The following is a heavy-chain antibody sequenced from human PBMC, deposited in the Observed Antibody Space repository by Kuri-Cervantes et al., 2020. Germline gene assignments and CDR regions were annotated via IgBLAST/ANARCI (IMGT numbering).Heavy chain of an antibody. CDR1: GFTFSNAW. V-gene: IGHV3-15*01. CDR2: IKSKTDGRTT. D-gene: IGHD1-26*01. Sequence: GGSLRLSCAASGFTFSNAWMSWVRQAPGKGLEWVGRIKSKTDGRTTDYAAPVKGRFTISRDDSKNSLCLQMNSLKTEDTAVYYCARGVRVGATGWDFDYWGQGTLVTVSS. J-gene: IGHJ4*02. CDR3: ARGVRVGATGWDFDY.